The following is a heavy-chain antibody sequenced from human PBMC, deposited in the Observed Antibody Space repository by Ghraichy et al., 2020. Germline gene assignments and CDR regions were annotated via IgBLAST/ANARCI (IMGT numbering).Heavy chain of an antibody. Sequence: LTCAASGFSFSNYAMNWVRQAPGKGLEWVSSISGSAVSTFYADSVKGRLTISRDNSKNTVYLQMSSLRAEDTAVYYCAKDLVGLRYGMDVWGQGTTVTVSS. D-gene: IGHD6-6*01. V-gene: IGHV3-23*01. CDR2: ISGSAVST. J-gene: IGHJ6*02. CDR3: AKDLVGLRYGMDV. CDR1: GFSFSNYA.